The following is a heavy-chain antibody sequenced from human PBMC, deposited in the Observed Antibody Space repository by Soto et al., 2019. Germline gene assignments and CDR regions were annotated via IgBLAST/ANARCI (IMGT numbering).Heavy chain of an antibody. CDR2: ISGSGGSI. CDR3: AKDKWFRSGGNCHYYGLDV. V-gene: IGHV3-23*01. CDR1: GFSFSNYA. D-gene: IGHD2-15*01. J-gene: IGHJ6*02. Sequence: GGSLRLSCAASGFSFSNYAMSWVRQPPGKGLEWVSGISGSGGSIDYADSVKGRFTISRDNSKNTLYLQMNSLRVEDTAEYYCAKDKWFRSGGNCHYYGLDVWGQGTTVTVSS.